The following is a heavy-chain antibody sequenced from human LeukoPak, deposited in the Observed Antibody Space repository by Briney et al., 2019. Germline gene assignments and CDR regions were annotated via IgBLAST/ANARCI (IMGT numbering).Heavy chain of an antibody. J-gene: IGHJ4*02. CDR1: GYTFTSYA. D-gene: IGHD6-13*01. Sequence: ASVKVSCKASGYTFTSYAMHWVHQAPGQRLEWMGWINAGNGDTKYSQKFQGRVTITRDTSASTAYMELSSLRSEDTAVYYCARRQYSSSWYEYYFDYWGQGTLVTVSS. CDR3: ARRQYSSSWYEYYFDY. CDR2: INAGNGDT. V-gene: IGHV1-3*01.